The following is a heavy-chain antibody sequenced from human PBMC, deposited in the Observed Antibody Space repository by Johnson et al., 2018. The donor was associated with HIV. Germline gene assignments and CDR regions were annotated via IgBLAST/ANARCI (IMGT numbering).Heavy chain of an antibody. CDR1: GFTFNYYW. J-gene: IGHJ3*02. CDR3: ARGQRATDI. V-gene: IGHV3-7*01. Sequence: EVQVVESGGGLVQPGKSLRLSCEASGFTFNYYWMTWVRQAPGKGLEWVANINQDGGEKYYVDSVEGRFSISRDNAQNSLFLQMSSLRPEDTAIYYCARGQRATDIWGQGTMVTVSS. CDR2: INQDGGEK.